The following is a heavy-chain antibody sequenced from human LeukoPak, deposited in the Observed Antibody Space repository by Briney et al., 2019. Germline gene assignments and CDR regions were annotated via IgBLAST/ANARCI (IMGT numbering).Heavy chain of an antibody. J-gene: IGHJ3*01. CDR3: ARDRAVRLL. V-gene: IGHV1-2*02. CDR2: ITPNSGSK. CDR1: GYTFTGYY. D-gene: IGHD6-25*01. Sequence: ASVKVSCKASGYTFTGYYMHWVRQAPGQGLEWMGGITPNSGSKYYAQTVKGRVTMTRDTSISTAYMELSRLRSDDTAVYYCARDRAVRLLWGLGRMGTVSS.